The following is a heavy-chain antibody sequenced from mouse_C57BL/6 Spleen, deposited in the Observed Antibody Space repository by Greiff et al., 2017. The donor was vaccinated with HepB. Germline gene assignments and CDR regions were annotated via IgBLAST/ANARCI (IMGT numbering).Heavy chain of an antibody. CDR1: GFTFSSYA. Sequence: EVMLVESGGGLMKPGGSLKLSCAASGFTFSSYAMSWVRQTPEKRLEWVATISDGGSYTYYPDNVKGRFTISRDNAKNNLYLQMSHLKSEDTAMYYCARAYGGYFDVWGTGTTVTVSS. V-gene: IGHV5-4*03. J-gene: IGHJ1*03. CDR2: ISDGGSYT. CDR3: ARAYGGYFDV. D-gene: IGHD1-1*01.